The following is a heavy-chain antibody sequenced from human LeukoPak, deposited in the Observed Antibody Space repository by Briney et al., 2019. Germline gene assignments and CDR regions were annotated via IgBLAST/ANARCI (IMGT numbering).Heavy chain of an antibody. CDR2: IHSSGVS. V-gene: IGHV4-4*07. CDR3: ARHYMSSMDGMDV. D-gene: IGHD6-13*01. J-gene: IGHJ6*02. Sequence: PSDTLSLICTVTARAINGNLESTIRQPAGKGLEWIGRIHSSGVSNYNPSLNSRVTMSIDTSKNQLSLRLSSVTAADTAVYYCARHYMSSMDGMDVWGQGTTVSVSS. CDR1: ARAINGNL.